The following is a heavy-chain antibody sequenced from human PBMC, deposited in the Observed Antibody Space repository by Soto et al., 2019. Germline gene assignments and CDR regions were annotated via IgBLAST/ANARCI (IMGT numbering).Heavy chain of an antibody. V-gene: IGHV3-30*18. CDR1: GFTFSSYG. J-gene: IGHJ6*02. CDR3: AKDLLGSPLGMDV. D-gene: IGHD2-15*01. Sequence: PGGSLRLSCAASGFTFSSYGMHWVRQAPGKGLEWVAVISYDGSNKYYADSVKGRFTISRDNSKNTLYLQMNSLRAEDTAVYHCAKDLLGSPLGMDVWGQGTTVTVSS. CDR2: ISYDGSNK.